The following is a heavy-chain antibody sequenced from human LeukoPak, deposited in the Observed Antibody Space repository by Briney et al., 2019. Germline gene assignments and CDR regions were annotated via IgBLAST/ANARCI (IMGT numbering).Heavy chain of an antibody. V-gene: IGHV3-53*01. CDR1: GFTVSSNY. Sequence: PGGSLRLSCAASGFTVSSNYMSWVRQAPGKGLEWVSLIYSGGTTYYAESVKGRFTISRDNSRNTLYVQMNSLRAEDTAVYYCARDSQAGIAAAGTIPGMDVWGQGTTVTVSS. D-gene: IGHD6-13*01. J-gene: IGHJ6*02. CDR2: IYSGGTT. CDR3: ARDSQAGIAAAGTIPGMDV.